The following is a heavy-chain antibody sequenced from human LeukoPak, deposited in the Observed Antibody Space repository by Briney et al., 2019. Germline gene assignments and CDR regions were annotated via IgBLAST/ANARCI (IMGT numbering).Heavy chain of an antibody. CDR2: IYTSGST. V-gene: IGHV4-4*07. CDR3: ARAWGDDYGDYGCGYYYYMDV. J-gene: IGHJ6*03. Sequence: AESLSLTHTVSGRSISSYYGSWIRHPAGKGLECIGCIYTSGSTNYNPPLKTRVTISVDMSKNQFSLKLSSVTAADTAVYYCARAWGDDYGDYGCGYYYYMDVWGKGTTVTVSS. CDR1: GRSISSYY. D-gene: IGHD4-17*01.